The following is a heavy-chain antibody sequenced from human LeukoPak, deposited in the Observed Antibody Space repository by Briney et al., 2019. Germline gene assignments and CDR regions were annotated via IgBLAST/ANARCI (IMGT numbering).Heavy chain of an antibody. Sequence: PGGSLRLSCAASGFTFSTYSMNWVRQAPGKGLEWVSYISSSSRAIYYADSVKGRFTISRDNAKNSLYLQMNSLRHEDTAVYYCARKSDYDSSGYHNWFDLWGQGTLVTVSS. CDR2: ISSSSRAI. V-gene: IGHV3-48*02. CDR3: ARKSDYDSSGYHNWFDL. J-gene: IGHJ5*02. CDR1: GFTFSTYS. D-gene: IGHD3-22*01.